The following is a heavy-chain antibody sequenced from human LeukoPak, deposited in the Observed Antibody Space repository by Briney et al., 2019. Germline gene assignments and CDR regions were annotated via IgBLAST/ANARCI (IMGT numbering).Heavy chain of an antibody. Sequence: SGTLSLTCAVSGGSISSRNWWSWVRHPPGKGLEWIGEIYHSGSTNYNPSLKSRVTISVDKSKNQFSLKLSSVTAADTAVYYCARANDYGDPLPRYMDVWGKGTTVTVSS. V-gene: IGHV4-4*02. CDR3: ARANDYGDPLPRYMDV. D-gene: IGHD4-17*01. J-gene: IGHJ6*03. CDR1: GGSISSRNW. CDR2: IYHSGST.